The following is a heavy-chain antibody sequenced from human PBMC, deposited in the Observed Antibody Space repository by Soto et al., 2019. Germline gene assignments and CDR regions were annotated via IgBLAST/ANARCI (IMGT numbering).Heavy chain of an antibody. D-gene: IGHD4-17*01. CDR3: AKDMEDCDYGDYYYYMDV. CDR2: ISYDGSNK. Sequence: QVELVESGGGVVQPGRSLRLSCAASGFTFSSYGMHWVRQAPGKGLEWVAVISYDGSNKYYADSVKGRFTISRDNSKNTLYLQMNSLRAEDTAVYYCAKDMEDCDYGDYYYYMDVWGKGTTVTVSS. CDR1: GFTFSSYG. J-gene: IGHJ6*03. V-gene: IGHV3-30*18.